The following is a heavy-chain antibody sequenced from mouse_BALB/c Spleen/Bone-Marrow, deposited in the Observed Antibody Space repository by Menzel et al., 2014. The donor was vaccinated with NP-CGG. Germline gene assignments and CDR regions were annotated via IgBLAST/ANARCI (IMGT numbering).Heavy chain of an antibody. CDR1: GYTFTSYW. CDR2: IYPGDGDT. Sequence: SGAELARPGASVKLSCKASGYTFTSYWMQWVKQRPGQGLEWIGAIYPGDGDTRYTQKFKGKATLTADKSSSTAYMQLSSLASGDSAVYYCARGGGGFDYWGQGTTLTVSS. V-gene: IGHV1-87*01. J-gene: IGHJ2*01. CDR3: ARGGGGFDY.